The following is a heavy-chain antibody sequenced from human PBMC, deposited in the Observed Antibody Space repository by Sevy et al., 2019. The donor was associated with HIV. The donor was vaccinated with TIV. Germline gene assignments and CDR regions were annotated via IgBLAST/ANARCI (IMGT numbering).Heavy chain of an antibody. Sequence: GGSLRLSCAASGFTFSSYYMNWVRQAPGKGLEWVSSISSSSHYIYYADSVKGRFTISRDDARNSLSLQMNSLRAEDTAVYYCARSGKYHDTSGYHWGQGTLVTVSS. CDR3: ARSGKYHDTSGYH. CDR1: GFTFSSYY. J-gene: IGHJ4*02. V-gene: IGHV3-21*01. D-gene: IGHD3-22*01. CDR2: ISSSSHYI.